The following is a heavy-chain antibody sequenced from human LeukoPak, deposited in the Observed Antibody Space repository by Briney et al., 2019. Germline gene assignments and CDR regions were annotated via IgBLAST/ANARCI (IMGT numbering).Heavy chain of an antibody. CDR3: AKDLRYQLQPFDY. Sequence: PGGSLRLSFAAPGFTFSSYGMHWVRQAPGKGLEWVAFIRYDGSNKYYADSVKGRFTISRDNSKNTLYLQMNSLRAEDTAVYYCAKDLRYQLQPFDYWGQGTLVTVSS. CDR2: IRYDGSNK. V-gene: IGHV3-30*02. D-gene: IGHD2-2*01. CDR1: GFTFSSYG. J-gene: IGHJ4*02.